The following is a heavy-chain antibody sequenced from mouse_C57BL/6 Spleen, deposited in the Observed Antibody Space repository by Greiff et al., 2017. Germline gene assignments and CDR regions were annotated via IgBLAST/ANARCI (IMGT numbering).Heavy chain of an antibody. Sequence: QVQLQQPGAELVKPGASVKLSCKASGYTFTSYWMHWVKQRPGQGLEWIGMIHPNSGSTNYNEKFKSKATLTVDKSSSTAYRQLSSLTSEDSAVYYCARGYYGSSHWYFDVWGTGTTVTVSS. CDR1: GYTFTSYW. V-gene: IGHV1-64*01. D-gene: IGHD1-1*01. CDR2: IHPNSGST. CDR3: ARGYYGSSHWYFDV. J-gene: IGHJ1*03.